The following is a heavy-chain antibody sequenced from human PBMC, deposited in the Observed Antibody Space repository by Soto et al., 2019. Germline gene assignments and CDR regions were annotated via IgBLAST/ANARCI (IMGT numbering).Heavy chain of an antibody. Sequence: LRLSCAASGFTFSNYWMTWVRQAPGKGLEWVANIREDGSEKHYVDSVKGRFTISRDNAKNSLYLQMNSLRVEDTAVYFCSRDVVVGAKALNYWGQGALVTVSS. CDR3: SRDVVVGAKALNY. CDR1: GFTFSNYW. CDR2: IREDGSEK. J-gene: IGHJ4*02. V-gene: IGHV3-7*01. D-gene: IGHD2-15*01.